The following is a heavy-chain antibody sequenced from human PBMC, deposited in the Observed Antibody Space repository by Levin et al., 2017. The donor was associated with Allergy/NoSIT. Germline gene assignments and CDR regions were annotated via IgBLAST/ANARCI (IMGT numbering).Heavy chain of an antibody. V-gene: IGHV3-23*01. CDR3: AKDRYSSSWFNWFDP. J-gene: IGHJ5*02. CDR1: GFTFSSYA. D-gene: IGHD6-13*01. Sequence: ETLSLTCAASGFTFSSYAMSWVRQAPGKGLEWVSIIRDSGGSTYYADSVKGRFTISRDNSKNTLYLQMNSLRAEDTAVYYCAKDRYSSSWFNWFDPWGQGTLVTVSS. CDR2: IRDSGGST.